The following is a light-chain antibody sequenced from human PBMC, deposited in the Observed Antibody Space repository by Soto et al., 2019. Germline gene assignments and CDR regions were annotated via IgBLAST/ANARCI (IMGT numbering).Light chain of an antibody. CDR2: DVR. Sequence: QSALTQSASVSGSPGQSITISCTGASSDVGSYTSVSWYQHHPGKAPKLIIYDVRNRPSGLSDRFSGSKSGNTASLTISGLQAEDEADYYCSSYTTSSTVFGGGTKLTVL. V-gene: IGLV2-14*03. CDR1: SSDVGSYTS. CDR3: SSYTTSSTV. J-gene: IGLJ2*01.